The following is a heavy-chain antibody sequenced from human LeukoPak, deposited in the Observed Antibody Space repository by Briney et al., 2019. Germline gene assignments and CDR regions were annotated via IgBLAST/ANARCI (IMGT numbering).Heavy chain of an antibody. Sequence: SETLSLTCGVSGGSMSSSSYYWGWIRQPPGKGLEWIGSIYYSGSTYYNPSLKSRVTISVDSSKNQCSLKLSSVTAADSAVYYCARHGTVTHRFDYWGQGTLVTVSS. CDR3: ARHGTVTHRFDY. CDR2: IYYSGST. V-gene: IGHV4-39*01. CDR1: GGSMSSSSYY. J-gene: IGHJ4*02. D-gene: IGHD4-17*01.